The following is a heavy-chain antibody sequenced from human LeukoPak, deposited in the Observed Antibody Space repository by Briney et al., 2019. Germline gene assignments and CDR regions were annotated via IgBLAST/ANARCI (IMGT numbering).Heavy chain of an antibody. D-gene: IGHD6-13*01. CDR3: ARDIEAAGLFLDY. J-gene: IGHJ4*02. CDR2: MKYDGSEK. V-gene: IGHV3-7*01. CDR1: GFTFSSNA. Sequence: GGSLRLSCAASGFTFSSNAMHWVRQAPGKGLEWVANMKYDGSEKYYVDSVKGRFTISRDNAKNSLYLQMNSLRAEDTAVYYCARDIEAAGLFLDYWGQGTLVTVSS.